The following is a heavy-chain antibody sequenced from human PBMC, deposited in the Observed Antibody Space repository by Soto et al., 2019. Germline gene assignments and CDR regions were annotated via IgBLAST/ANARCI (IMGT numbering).Heavy chain of an antibody. CDR2: IIPILGIA. D-gene: IGHD4-17*01. CDR3: ARAVNDYGDYGGGAFDI. V-gene: IGHV1-69*02. Sequence: QVQLVQSGAEVKKPGSSVKVSCKASGGTFSSYTISWVRQAPGQGLEWMGRIIPILGIANYAQKFQGRVTITADKSTSTAYMELSSLRSEETAVYYCARAVNDYGDYGGGAFDIWGPGTMVTVSS. J-gene: IGHJ3*02. CDR1: GGTFSSYT.